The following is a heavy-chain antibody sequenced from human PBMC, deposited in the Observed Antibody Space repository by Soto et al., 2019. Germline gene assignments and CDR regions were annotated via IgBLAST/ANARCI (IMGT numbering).Heavy chain of an antibody. CDR1: GGSISSSSYY. CDR3: ALSSSTYCYGMDV. J-gene: IGHJ6*02. D-gene: IGHD6-6*01. V-gene: IGHV4-39*01. CDR2: IYYSGST. Sequence: PSETLSLTSTVSGGSISSSSYYWGWIRQPPGKGLEWIGSIYYSGSTYYNPSLKSRVTISVDTSKNQFSLKLSSVTAADTAVYYCALSSSTYCYGMDVWGQGTTVTVSS.